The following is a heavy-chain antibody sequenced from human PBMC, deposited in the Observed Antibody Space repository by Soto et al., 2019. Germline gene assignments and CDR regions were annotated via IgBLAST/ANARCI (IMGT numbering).Heavy chain of an antibody. CDR1: GFTVSGNY. CDR3: ARASIVSTMGGWLDP. J-gene: IGHJ5*02. CDR2: IYSTNNT. V-gene: IGHV3-66*01. D-gene: IGHD5-12*01. Sequence: EVQLVESGGGLVQAGGSLRLSCAASGFTVSGNYMAWVRQAPGKGLEWVSIIYSTNNTYYADFVKGRFTMSRDNSKNTMWLQMHSLRAEDTAVYYCARASIVSTMGGWLDPWGQGARVIVSS.